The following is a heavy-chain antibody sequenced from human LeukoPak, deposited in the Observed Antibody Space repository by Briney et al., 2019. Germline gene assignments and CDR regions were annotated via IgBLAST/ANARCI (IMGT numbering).Heavy chain of an antibody. CDR1: GFTFSTYA. CDR2: INHSGST. V-gene: IGHV4-34*01. J-gene: IGHJ6*03. Sequence: GSLRLSCAASGFTFSTYARSWVRQPPGKGLEWIGEINHSGSTNYNPSLKSRVTISVDTSKNQFSLKLSSVTAADTAVYYCARVAPDGYYYYYYMDVWGKGTTVTVSS. D-gene: IGHD5-24*01. CDR3: ARVAPDGYYYYYYMDV.